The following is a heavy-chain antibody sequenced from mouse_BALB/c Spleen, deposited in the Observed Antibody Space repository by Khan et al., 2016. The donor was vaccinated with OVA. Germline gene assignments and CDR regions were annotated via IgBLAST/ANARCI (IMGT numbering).Heavy chain of an antibody. J-gene: IGHJ4*01. D-gene: IGHD2-13*01. CDR1: VYAFSSSW. CDR2: IYPGDGNT. Sequence: LKESGPELVKPGASVKISCKASVYAFSSSWMNWVKQRPGQGLEWIGRIYPGDGNTNYNGKFKGKATLTADKSSSTAYMQLSSLTSVDSAVYFCAREDGDYYAMDFWGQGTSVTVSS. V-gene: IGHV1-82*01. CDR3: AREDGDYYAMDF.